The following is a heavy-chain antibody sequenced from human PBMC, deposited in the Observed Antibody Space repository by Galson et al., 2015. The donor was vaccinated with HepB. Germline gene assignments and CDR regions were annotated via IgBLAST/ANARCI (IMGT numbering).Heavy chain of an antibody. D-gene: IGHD3-22*01. V-gene: IGHV3-23*01. Sequence: SLRLSCAASGFTFSSYAMSWVRQAPGKGLEWVSAISGSGGSTYYADSVKGRFTISRDNSKNTLYLQMNSLRAEDTAVYYCAKGHYDSSGRGDAFDIWGQGTMVTVSS. J-gene: IGHJ3*02. CDR3: AKGHYDSSGRGDAFDI. CDR2: ISGSGGST. CDR1: GFTFSSYA.